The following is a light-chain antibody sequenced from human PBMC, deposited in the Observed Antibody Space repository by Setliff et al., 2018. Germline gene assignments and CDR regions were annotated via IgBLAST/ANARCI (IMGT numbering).Light chain of an antibody. Sequence: QSALAQPASVSGSPGQSIAISCTGTGSDVGGYDYVSWYQHHPDKAPKLIIYDVTKRPSGISDRFSGSKSGSTASLTISGLQAEDEAHYYCSSYTSISTLFGGGTQLTVL. V-gene: IGLV2-14*03. CDR3: SSYTSISTL. CDR2: DVT. J-gene: IGLJ2*01. CDR1: GSDVGGYDY.